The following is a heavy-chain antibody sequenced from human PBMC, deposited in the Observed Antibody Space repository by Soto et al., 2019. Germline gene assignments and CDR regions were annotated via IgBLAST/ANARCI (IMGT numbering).Heavy chain of an antibody. CDR2: ISYDGSNK. Sequence: GGSLRLSCAASGFTFSSYGMHWVRQAPGKGLEWVAVISYDGSNKYYAGSVKGRFTISRDNSKNTLYLQMNSLRAEDTAVYYCAKEDDFPPPNLVDYWGQGTLVTVSS. J-gene: IGHJ4*02. CDR3: AKEDDFPPPNLVDY. CDR1: GFTFSSYG. V-gene: IGHV3-30*18. D-gene: IGHD3-3*01.